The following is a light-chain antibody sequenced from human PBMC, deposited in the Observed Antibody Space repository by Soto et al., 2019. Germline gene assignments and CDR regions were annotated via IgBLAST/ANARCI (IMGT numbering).Light chain of an antibody. J-gene: IGKJ2*01. CDR3: QQRSSLPPYT. V-gene: IGKV3-11*01. CDR2: DAS. Sequence: EIVLTQSPATVSLSPGETATLSCRASQSVSSFLAWYQKKPGQSPRLLIYDASTRATGIPARFSGSGSGTDFTLTIIGLDAEDFAVYYCQQRSSLPPYTFGQATKLEIK. CDR1: QSVSSF.